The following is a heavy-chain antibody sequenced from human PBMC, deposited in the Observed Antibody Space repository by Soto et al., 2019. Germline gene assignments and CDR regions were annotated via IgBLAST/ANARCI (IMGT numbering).Heavy chain of an antibody. D-gene: IGHD4-17*01. V-gene: IGHV3-21*01. CDR3: ARDVDYGDYGFDY. J-gene: IGHJ4*02. CDR2: ISDSGSHI. Sequence: GGSLRLSCAASGFTFSSYSMNWVRQAPGKGLEWVSSISDSGSHIHYADSVKGRFTISRDNPENSLYLQMNSLRAEDTAVYYCARDVDYGDYGFDYWGQGTLVTVSS. CDR1: GFTFSSYS.